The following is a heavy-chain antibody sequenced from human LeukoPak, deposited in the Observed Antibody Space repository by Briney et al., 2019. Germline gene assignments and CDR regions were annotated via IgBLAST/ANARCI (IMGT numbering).Heavy chain of an antibody. CDR3: VTPTMVVTPVY. Sequence: GGFLRLSCAASGFTFKNAWMSWVRQAPGKGLEWVSAISDSGTYYADSVKGRFTISRDNSKNTLYLQMNSLRAEDTAVYYCVTPTMVVTPVYWGQGTLVTVSS. V-gene: IGHV3-23*01. CDR1: GFTFKNAW. D-gene: IGHD4-23*01. J-gene: IGHJ4*02. CDR2: ISDSGT.